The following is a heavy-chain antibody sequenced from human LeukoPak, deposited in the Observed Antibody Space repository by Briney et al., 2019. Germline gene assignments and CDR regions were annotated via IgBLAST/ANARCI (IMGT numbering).Heavy chain of an antibody. V-gene: IGHV3-23*01. Sequence: GGSLRLSCAAPGLTFSNYAMTWVRQAPGKGLEWVSSIRGDGGGAVYTDSVKGRFTTSRDDSKNMLYLQMNSLRAEDTALYYCTKDPNGDYIGAFDPWGQGTLVTVSS. CDR2: IRGDGGGA. CDR1: GLTFSNYA. D-gene: IGHD4-17*01. CDR3: TKDPNGDYIGAFDP. J-gene: IGHJ5*02.